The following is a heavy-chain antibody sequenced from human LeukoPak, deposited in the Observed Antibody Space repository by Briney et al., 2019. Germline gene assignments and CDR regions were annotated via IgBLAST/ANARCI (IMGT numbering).Heavy chain of an antibody. Sequence: GGTLRLSCAASGFTFSSYGMSWVRQAPGKGLEWVSAISGSGGSTYYADSVKGRFTISRDNSKNTLYLQMNSLRAEDTAVYYCAKRTFQDYYFEYWGRGTLVTVSS. CDR2: ISGSGGST. D-gene: IGHD3-3*02. CDR1: GFTFSSYG. CDR3: AKRTFQDYYFEY. J-gene: IGHJ4*02. V-gene: IGHV3-23*01.